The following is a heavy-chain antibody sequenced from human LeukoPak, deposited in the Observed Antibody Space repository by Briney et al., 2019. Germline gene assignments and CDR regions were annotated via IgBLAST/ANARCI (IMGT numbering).Heavy chain of an antibody. CDR2: VSSSGSTI. Sequence: GSLRLSCAASGFTFSDYYMSWIRQAPGKGLEWVSYVSSSGSTIYYADSVKGRFTISRDNAKNSLYLQMNSLRAEDTAVYYCARPAGIAAAGTPQPTDYWDQGTLVTVSS. D-gene: IGHD6-13*01. J-gene: IGHJ4*02. CDR1: GFTFSDYY. V-gene: IGHV3-11*01. CDR3: ARPAGIAAAGTPQPTDY.